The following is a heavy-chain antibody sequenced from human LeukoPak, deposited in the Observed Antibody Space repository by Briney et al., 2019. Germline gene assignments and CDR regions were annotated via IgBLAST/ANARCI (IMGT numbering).Heavy chain of an antibody. J-gene: IGHJ5*02. CDR3: ACTAMVGDWFDP. Sequence: PSETLSLTCTVSGGSISSYYWSWIRQPPGKGLEWIGYIYYSGSTNYNPSLKSRVTISVDTSKNQFPLKLSSVTAADTAVYYCACTAMVGDWFDPWGQGTLVTVSS. CDR1: GGSISSYY. D-gene: IGHD5-18*01. CDR2: IYYSGST. V-gene: IGHV4-59*01.